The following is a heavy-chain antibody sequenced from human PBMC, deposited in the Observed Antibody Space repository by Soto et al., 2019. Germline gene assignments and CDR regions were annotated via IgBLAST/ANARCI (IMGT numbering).Heavy chain of an antibody. Sequence: GGSLRLSCAASGFTFSRYGMNWLRQAPGKGLEWVASISSSTSYVYYADSVEGRFSTSRDNAKNILYLEMYALRTEDTAVYYCARDPSEGRVGNWFESWGQGTMVTVYS. CDR3: ARDPSEGRVGNWFES. J-gene: IGHJ5*01. CDR1: GFTFSRYG. V-gene: IGHV3-21*06. CDR2: ISSSTSYV. D-gene: IGHD2-2*01.